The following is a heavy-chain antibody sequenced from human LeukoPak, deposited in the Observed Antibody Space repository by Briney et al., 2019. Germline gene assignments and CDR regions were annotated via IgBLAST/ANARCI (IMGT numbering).Heavy chain of an antibody. CDR3: ARDFGGYYDSRGEAFDI. J-gene: IGHJ3*02. D-gene: IGHD3-22*01. CDR2: FSPGGGST. V-gene: IGHV1-46*01. Sequence: ASVKVSCKASGYTFPSYFMHWVRQAPGQGLEWMGTFSPGGGSTTYAQKFQGRVTMTRDMSTTTVYMELSSLRPEDTAVYYCARDFGGYYDSRGEAFDIWGQGTMVSVSS. CDR1: GYTFPSYF.